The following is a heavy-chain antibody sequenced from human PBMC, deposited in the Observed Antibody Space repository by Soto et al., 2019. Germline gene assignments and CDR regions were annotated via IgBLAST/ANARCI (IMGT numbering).Heavy chain of an antibody. D-gene: IGHD2-2*01. Sequence: GGSLRLSCAASGFTFSSYGMHWVRQAPGKGLEWVAVIWYDGSNKYYADSVKGRFTISRGNSKNTLYLQMNSLRAEDTAVYYCARGGDQLLLDYYYYYGMDVWGQGTTVTVSS. CDR2: IWYDGSNK. J-gene: IGHJ6*02. V-gene: IGHV3-33*01. CDR3: ARGGDQLLLDYYYYYGMDV. CDR1: GFTFSSYG.